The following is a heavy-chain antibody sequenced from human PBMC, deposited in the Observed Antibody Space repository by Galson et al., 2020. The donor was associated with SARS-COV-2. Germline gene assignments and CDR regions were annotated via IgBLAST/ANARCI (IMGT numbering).Heavy chain of an antibody. V-gene: IGHV1-58*01. CDR2: IVVGSGNT. CDR3: AADYGDTYYYYGMDV. Sequence: SVKVSCKASGFTFTSSAVQWVRQARGQRLEWIGWIVVGSGNTNYAQKFQERVTITRDMSTSTAYMELSSLRSEDTAVYYCAADYGDTYYYYGMDVWGQGTTVTVSS. D-gene: IGHD4-17*01. J-gene: IGHJ6*02. CDR1: GFTFTSSA.